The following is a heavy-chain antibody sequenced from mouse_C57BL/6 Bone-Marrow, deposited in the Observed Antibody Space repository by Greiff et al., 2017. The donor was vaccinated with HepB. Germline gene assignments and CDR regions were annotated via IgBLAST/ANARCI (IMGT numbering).Heavy chain of an antibody. D-gene: IGHD2-4*01. CDR1: GYTFTSYW. V-gene: IGHV1-64*01. J-gene: IGHJ3*01. CDR3: ARGLRRGFAY. Sequence: QVQLQQPGAELVKPGASVKLSCKASGYTFTSYWMHWVKQRPGQGLEWIGMIHPNSGSTNYNEKFKSKATLTVDKSSSTAYMQRSSLTSEDSAVYYCARGLRRGFAYWGQGTLVTVSA. CDR2: IHPNSGST.